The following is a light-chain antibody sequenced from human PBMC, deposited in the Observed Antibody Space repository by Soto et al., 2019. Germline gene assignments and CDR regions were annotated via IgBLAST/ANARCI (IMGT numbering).Light chain of an antibody. CDR1: QRISGY. J-gene: IGKJ1*01. CDR2: DAS. Sequence: EIVLTQSPATLSLSPGERATLSCSASQRISGYLGWYHQKPGQAPRLLIDDASNRSTGIPVRFSGRGSGTDYTLTITNLEPGDFAIYYCQQRSSWPWTFGQGTKVDIK. CDR3: QQRSSWPWT. V-gene: IGKV3-11*01.